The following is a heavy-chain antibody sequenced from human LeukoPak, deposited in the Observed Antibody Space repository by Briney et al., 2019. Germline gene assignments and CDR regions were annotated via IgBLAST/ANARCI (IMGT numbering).Heavy chain of an antibody. CDR2: IKSNQDGGIT. CDR3: ARYGPIASGRSLDY. Sequence: GGSLRLSCTISGYFFPNAWLNWVRQAPGRRLEWVGRIKSNQDGGITDYAAPVQDRFTISRDNSKSTLDLQMSSLRAEDTAVYFCARYGPIASGRSLDYWGQGTLVTVSS. D-gene: IGHD1-26*01. CDR1: GYFFPNAW. V-gene: IGHV3-15*01. J-gene: IGHJ4*02.